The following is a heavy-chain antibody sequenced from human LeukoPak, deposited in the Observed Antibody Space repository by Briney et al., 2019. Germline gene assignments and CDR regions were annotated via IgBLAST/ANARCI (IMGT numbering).Heavy chain of an antibody. V-gene: IGHV4-59*04. CDR1: GGSISSYY. J-gene: IGHJ4*02. CDR3: ARNGGNSDFDY. Sequence: SETLSLTCTVSGGSISSYYWSWIRQPPGKGLEWIGEIYHSGSTNYNPSLKSRVTMLLDKSKNQFSLKLSSVTAADTAVYYCARNGGNSDFDYWGQGTLVTVSS. D-gene: IGHD4-23*01. CDR2: IYHSGST.